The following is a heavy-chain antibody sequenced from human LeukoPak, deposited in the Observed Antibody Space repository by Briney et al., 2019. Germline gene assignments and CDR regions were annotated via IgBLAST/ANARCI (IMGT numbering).Heavy chain of an antibody. D-gene: IGHD2/OR15-2a*01. V-gene: IGHV4-31*03. CDR1: GGSISRGGYY. CDR3: ARERTFYYMDV. Sequence: SETLSLTCTVSGGSISRGGYYWSWIRQHPGKGLEWIGYIYYSGSTYYNPSLKSRVTISVDTSKNQFSLKLSSVTAADTAVYYCARERTFYYMDVWGKGTTVTVSS. CDR2: IYYSGST. J-gene: IGHJ6*03.